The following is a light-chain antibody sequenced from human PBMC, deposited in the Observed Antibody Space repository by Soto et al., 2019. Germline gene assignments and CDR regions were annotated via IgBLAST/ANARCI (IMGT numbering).Light chain of an antibody. CDR3: QQRDRGWT. J-gene: IGKJ1*01. Sequence: EMVMTQSPATLSVSPGETATLSCRASQSVSTNLVCYQQAPGQAPRLLIYGASTSATGIPARFSGSGSGPEFTRTISRLQSEDFAVYYCQQRDRGWTFGQATKVEIK. CDR1: QSVSTN. V-gene: IGKV3-15*01. CDR2: GAS.